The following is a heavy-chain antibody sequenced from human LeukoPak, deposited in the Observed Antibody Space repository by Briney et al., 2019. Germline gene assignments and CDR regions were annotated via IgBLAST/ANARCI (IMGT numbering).Heavy chain of an antibody. CDR2: IWYDGSNK. CDR3: ARVGIVGADNDAFDI. J-gene: IGHJ3*02. CDR1: GFTFSSYG. Sequence: GGSLRLSCAAPGFTFSSYGMHWVRQAPAKGLEWVAVIWYDGSNKYYADSVKGRFTISRDNSKNTLYLQMNSLRAEDTAVYSCARVGIVGADNDAFDIWSQGTKVTVSS. V-gene: IGHV3-33*01. D-gene: IGHD1-26*01.